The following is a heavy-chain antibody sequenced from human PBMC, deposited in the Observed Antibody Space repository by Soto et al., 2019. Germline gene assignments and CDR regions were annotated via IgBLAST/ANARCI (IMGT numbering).Heavy chain of an antibody. V-gene: IGHV4-30-4*02. J-gene: IGHJ4*02. Sequence: SETLSLTCTFSGGSISSGGYYWGWIRPPPGKGLEWIGYIYYSGSTYYNPSLKSRVTISVDTSKNQFSLKLSSVTAADTAVYYCARGPPGGYTIFDYWGQGTLVTVSS. CDR1: GGSISSGGYY. D-gene: IGHD5-12*01. CDR3: ARGPPGGYTIFDY. CDR2: IYYSGST.